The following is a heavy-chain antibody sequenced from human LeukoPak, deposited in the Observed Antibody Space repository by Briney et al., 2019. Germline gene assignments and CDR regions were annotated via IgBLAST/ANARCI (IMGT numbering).Heavy chain of an antibody. CDR2: IYYSGTT. J-gene: IGHJ4*02. D-gene: IGHD3-3*01. V-gene: IGHV4-39*01. CDR1: DGSISSRSHY. Sequence: PSETLSLTCSVSDGSISSRSHYWGWIRQSPGKGLEWIGSIYYSGTTFYNPSLQSRVSISVDTSRNEFSLRLNSLTAADTAVYYCARRNDYDFWSGNQYYFDYWGLGTLVTVSS. CDR3: ARRNDYDFWSGNQYYFDY.